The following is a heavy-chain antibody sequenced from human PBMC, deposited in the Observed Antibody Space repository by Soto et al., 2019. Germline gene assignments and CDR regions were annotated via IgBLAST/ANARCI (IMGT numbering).Heavy chain of an antibody. CDR3: ARTSEVATTKTFDY. CDR1: GGTFITYA. J-gene: IGHJ4*02. D-gene: IGHD5-12*01. Sequence: QVQLVQSGAEVKKPGSSVRVSCKASGGTFITYAISWVRQAPGQGLEWMGGIIPIFGTANYAQKLQARVTITADESTSTAYMELSSLRSEDTAVYYCARTSEVATTKTFDYWGQGTLVSVSS. CDR2: IIPIFGTA. V-gene: IGHV1-69*01.